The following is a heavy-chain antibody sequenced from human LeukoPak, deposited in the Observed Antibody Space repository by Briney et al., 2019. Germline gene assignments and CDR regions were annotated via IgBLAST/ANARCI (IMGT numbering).Heavy chain of an antibody. J-gene: IGHJ4*02. CDR3: ARYLAVSGTVYFDY. V-gene: IGHV4-59*08. CDR1: GGSFSSYY. Sequence: SETLSLTCTVSGGSFSSYYWSWIRQPPGKGLEWLGYIYYTGRTIYNPSLKSRVTMSVDTSKNQFSLKLSSVTAADTAIYYCARYLAVSGTVYFDYWGQGSLVTVSS. D-gene: IGHD6-13*01. CDR2: IYYTGRT.